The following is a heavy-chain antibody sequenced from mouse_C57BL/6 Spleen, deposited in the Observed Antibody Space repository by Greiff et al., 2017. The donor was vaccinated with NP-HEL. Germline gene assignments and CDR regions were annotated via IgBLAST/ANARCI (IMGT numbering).Heavy chain of an antibody. CDR3: ARDRSNYGLDY. V-gene: IGHV5-4*01. CDR1: GFTFSSYA. J-gene: IGHJ2*01. D-gene: IGHD2-5*01. Sequence: EVKLVESGGGLVKPGGSLKLSCAASGFTFSSYAMSWVRQTPEKRLEWVATISDGGSYTYYPDNVKGRFTISRDNAKNNLYLQMSHLKSEDTAMYYCARDRSNYGLDYWGQGTTLTVSS. CDR2: ISDGGSYT.